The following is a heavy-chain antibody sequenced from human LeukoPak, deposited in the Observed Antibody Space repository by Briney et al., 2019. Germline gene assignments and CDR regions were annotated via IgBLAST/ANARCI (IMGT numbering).Heavy chain of an antibody. D-gene: IGHD6-19*01. J-gene: IGHJ4*02. CDR3: ARDVRDEYSSGWYPIGY. Sequence: GGSLRLSCAASGFTVSSNYMSWVRQAPGKGLEWVSSISSGGRYVYYADSVKGRFTISRDNAKNSLYLQMNSLRAEDTAVYYCARDVRDEYSSGWYPIGYWGQGTLVTVPS. V-gene: IGHV3-21*01. CDR1: GFTVSSNY. CDR2: ISSGGRYV.